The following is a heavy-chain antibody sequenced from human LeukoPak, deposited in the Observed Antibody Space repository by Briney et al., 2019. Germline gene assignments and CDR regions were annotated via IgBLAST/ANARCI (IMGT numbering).Heavy chain of an antibody. J-gene: IGHJ6*04. CDR3: ARALVVGAATQKSMMLNNYAFDI. CDR2: IYYSGST. Sequence: SETVSLTCTVSGRPISSGDYYWSWIRQPPGKGLEWIEYIYYSGSTYYNPSLKSRATISVDRFKNHCSLKLSSVTAADTAVNSDARALVVGAATQKSMMLNNYAFDIWGKGTTVTVSS. CDR1: GRPISSGDYY. D-gene: IGHD2-15*01. V-gene: IGHV4-30-4*08.